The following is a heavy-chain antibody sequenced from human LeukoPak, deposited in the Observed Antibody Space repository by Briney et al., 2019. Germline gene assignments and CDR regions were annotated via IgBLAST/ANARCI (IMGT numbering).Heavy chain of an antibody. CDR2: IKHDGSEK. CDR1: GFTFSNYW. CDR3: ARGTYYDILTGYYSGFDY. J-gene: IGHJ4*02. Sequence: PGGSLRLFCGVSGFTFSNYWMSWVRQAPGKGLEWVANIKHDGSEKYYVDSVEGRFTISRDNPKNSLYLQMNSLRAGDTAVYYCARGTYYDILTGYYSGFDYWGQGTLVTVSS. V-gene: IGHV3-7*04. D-gene: IGHD3-9*01.